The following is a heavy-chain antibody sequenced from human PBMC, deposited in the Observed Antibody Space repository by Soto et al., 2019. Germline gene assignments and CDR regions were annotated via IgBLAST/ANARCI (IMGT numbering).Heavy chain of an antibody. J-gene: IGHJ4*02. Sequence: ASVKVSCKASGYTFTNYGISWVRQAPGQGLEWMGWISAYNRKTDYAQKFQGRVIMTTDTSTSTAYMELRSLRSDDTAVYYCARHRSTTPLWGQGTLVTVSS. CDR2: ISAYNRKT. CDR1: GYTFTNYG. V-gene: IGHV1-18*01. D-gene: IGHD4-17*01. CDR3: ARHRSTTPL.